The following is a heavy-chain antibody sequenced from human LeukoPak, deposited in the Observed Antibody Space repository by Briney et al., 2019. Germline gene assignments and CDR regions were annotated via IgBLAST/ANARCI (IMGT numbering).Heavy chain of an antibody. CDR3: ARDGLRYFDWLADYGMDV. CDR1: GFTFSSYS. V-gene: IGHV3-48*04. D-gene: IGHD3-9*01. Sequence: GGSLRLSCAASGFTFSSYSMNWVRQAPGKGLEWVSYISSSSSTIYYADSVKGRFTISRDNAKNSLYLQMNSLRAEDTAVYYCARDGLRYFDWLADYGMDVWGQGTTVTVSS. CDR2: ISSSSSTI. J-gene: IGHJ6*02.